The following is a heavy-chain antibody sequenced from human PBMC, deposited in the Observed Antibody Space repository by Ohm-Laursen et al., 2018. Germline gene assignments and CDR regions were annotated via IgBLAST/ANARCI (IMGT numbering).Heavy chain of an antibody. CDR3: ATAGSAYRSDWFDY. V-gene: IGHV3-11*04. Sequence: LSLTCAASGFTFSDYSMTWVRQSPGKGLEWLSYIRYRDHLNLYADSMKGRSTISRDDGKNSLFLQTNSLRAEDTGVYYCATAGSAYRSDWFDYWGQGILVTVSS. CDR2: IRYRDHLN. D-gene: IGHD5-12*01. J-gene: IGHJ5*01. CDR1: GFTFSDYS.